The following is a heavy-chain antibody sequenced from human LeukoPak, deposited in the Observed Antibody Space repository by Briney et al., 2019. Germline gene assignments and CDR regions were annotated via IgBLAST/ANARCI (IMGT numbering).Heavy chain of an antibody. Sequence: PGGSLRLSCAVSGFTFSSYGMHWVRQAPGKGLEWVAVIWYDGSNKYYADSVKGRLTISRDNSKNTPYLQMNSLRAEDTAVYYCARGGWIQLWLDYWGQGTLVTVSS. CDR3: ARGGWIQLWLDY. J-gene: IGHJ4*02. D-gene: IGHD5-18*01. CDR2: IWYDGSNK. V-gene: IGHV3-33*01. CDR1: GFTFSSYG.